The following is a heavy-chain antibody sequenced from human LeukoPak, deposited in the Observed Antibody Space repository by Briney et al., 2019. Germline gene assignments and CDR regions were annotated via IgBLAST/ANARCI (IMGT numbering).Heavy chain of an antibody. V-gene: IGHV4-59*08. CDR1: GGSISSYY. Sequence: SETLSLTCTVSGGSISSYYWSWIRQPPGKGLERIGYIYYSGSTNYNPSLKSRVTISVDTSKNQFSLKLSSVTAADTAVYYCARGILVTVYAAFDYWGQGTLVTVSS. D-gene: IGHD2-8*01. CDR3: ARGILVTVYAAFDY. J-gene: IGHJ4*02. CDR2: IYYSGST.